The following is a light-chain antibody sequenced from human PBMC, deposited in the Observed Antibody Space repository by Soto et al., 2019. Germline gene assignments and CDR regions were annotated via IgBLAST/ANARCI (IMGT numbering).Light chain of an antibody. CDR1: NTDVGQDKS. Sequence: QSALTQPASVSGSRGQSIIISCVGRNTDVGQDKSVSWYQQGPGKAPKLLIFDVTNRPSGVSNRFSGSRSGNTASLTISGLQPDDEGDYFCVSYTDTDTLVFGTGTKLTVL. V-gene: IGLV2-14*01. CDR3: VSYTDTDTLV. CDR2: DVT. J-gene: IGLJ1*01.